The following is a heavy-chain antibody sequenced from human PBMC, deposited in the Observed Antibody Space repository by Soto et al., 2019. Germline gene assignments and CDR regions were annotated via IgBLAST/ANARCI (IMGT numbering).Heavy chain of an antibody. CDR3: ARGTGYCSGGSCYHYYYGMDV. J-gene: IGHJ6*02. CDR2: IYYSGST. CDR1: GGSVSSGSYY. Sequence: PSETLSLTCTVSGGSVSSGSYYWSWIRQPPGKGLEWIGYIYYSGSTNYNPSLKSRVTISVDTSKNQFSLKLSSVTAADTAVYYCARGTGYCSGGSCYHYYYGMDVWGQGTTVTVS. V-gene: IGHV4-61*01. D-gene: IGHD2-15*01.